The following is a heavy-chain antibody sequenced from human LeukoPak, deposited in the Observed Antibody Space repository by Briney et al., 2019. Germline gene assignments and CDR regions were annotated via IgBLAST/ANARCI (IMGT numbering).Heavy chain of an antibody. CDR2: IRYDGSNK. CDR1: GFTFSSYG. CDR3: AKLGGSDFDY. V-gene: IGHV3-30*02. Sequence: GGSLRLSCAASGFTFSSYGMLWVRQAPGKGLEWVAFIRYDGSNKYYADSVKGRFTISRDNSKNTLYLQMNSLRAEDTAVYYCAKLGGSDFDYWGQGTLVTVSS. J-gene: IGHJ4*02. D-gene: IGHD1-26*01.